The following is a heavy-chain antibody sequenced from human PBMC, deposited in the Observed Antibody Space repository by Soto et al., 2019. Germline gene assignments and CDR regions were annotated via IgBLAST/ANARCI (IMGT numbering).Heavy chain of an antibody. Sequence: EVQLVESGGGLVQPGGSLRLSCAASGFTFSSYDMHWVRQATGKGLEWVSAIGTAGDTYYPGSVKGRFTISRENAKNSLSLQMNSLRAGDTAVYYCARAVGGDYVWNYWYFDLWGRGTLVTVSS. CDR1: GFTFSSYD. D-gene: IGHD4-17*01. CDR2: IGTAGDT. J-gene: IGHJ2*01. CDR3: ARAVGGDYVWNYWYFDL. V-gene: IGHV3-13*01.